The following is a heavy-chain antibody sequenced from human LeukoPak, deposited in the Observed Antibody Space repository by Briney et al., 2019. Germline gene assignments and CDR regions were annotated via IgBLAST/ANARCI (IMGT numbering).Heavy chain of an antibody. CDR2: INHSGST. D-gene: IGHD5-18*01. J-gene: IGHJ4*02. CDR3: ARGLRGYSYGRHSDY. V-gene: IGHV4-34*01. Sequence: SETLSLTCAVYGGSFSGYYWSWIRQPPGKGLEWIGEINHSGSTNYNPSLKSRVTISVDTSKNQFSLKLSSVTAADTAVYYCARGLRGYSYGRHSDYWGQGTLVTVSS. CDR1: GGSFSGYY.